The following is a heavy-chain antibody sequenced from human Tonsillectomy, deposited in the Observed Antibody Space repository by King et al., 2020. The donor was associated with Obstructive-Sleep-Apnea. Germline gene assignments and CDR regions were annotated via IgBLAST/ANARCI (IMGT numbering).Heavy chain of an antibody. J-gene: IGHJ4*02. Sequence: VQLVESGGGLVQPGGSLTLSCAASGFTFSSYWMHWVRQAPGKGLVWVSRINSDGSATSYADPVKGRFTISRDNAQNTLYLQMNSLRAEDTAVYYCARVEGGYDLSYFDYWGQGTLVTVSS. CDR2: INSDGSAT. V-gene: IGHV3-74*01. D-gene: IGHD5-12*01. CDR3: ARVEGGYDLSYFDY. CDR1: GFTFSSYW.